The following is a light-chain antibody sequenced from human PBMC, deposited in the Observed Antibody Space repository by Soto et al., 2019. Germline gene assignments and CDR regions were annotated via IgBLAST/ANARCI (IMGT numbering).Light chain of an antibody. CDR2: AAS. Sequence: IPLTQSPSSLSASVGDRVTITCRASQGISSYLVWYQQKPGKAPKLLIYAASTLQSGVPSRFSGRGSGTDFTLTIGSLQPEDSATYYCQQLNSYPITFGQGTRLEIK. CDR1: QGISSY. CDR3: QQLNSYPIT. J-gene: IGKJ5*01. V-gene: IGKV1-9*01.